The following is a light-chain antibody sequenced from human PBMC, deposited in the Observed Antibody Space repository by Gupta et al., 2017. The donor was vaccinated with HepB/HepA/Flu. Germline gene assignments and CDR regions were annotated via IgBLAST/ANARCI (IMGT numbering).Light chain of an antibody. V-gene: IGKV3-20*01. J-gene: IGKJ4*01. CDR1: QSVSSSY. CDR3: QQYCSSPPT. Sequence: ETVLTQSPGTLSLSPGERATLSCRASQSVSSSYLAWYQQKPGQAPRLLIYGASSRATGIPDRFSGSGSGTDFTLTISRLEPEDFAVYYCQQYCSSPPTFGGGTKVEIK. CDR2: GAS.